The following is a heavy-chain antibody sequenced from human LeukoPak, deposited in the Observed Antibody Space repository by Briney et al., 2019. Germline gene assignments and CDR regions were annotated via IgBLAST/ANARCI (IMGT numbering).Heavy chain of an antibody. CDR1: GYTFTSYG. V-gene: IGHV1-18*01. D-gene: IGHD3-10*01. CDR2: ISAYNGNT. Sequence: ASVKVSCKASGYTFTSYGISWVRQAPGQGLEWMGRISAYNGNTNYAQKLQGRVTMTTDTSTSTAYMELRSLRSDDTAVYYCARGRHMVRGVIIGFGYWGQGTLVTVSS. CDR3: ARGRHMVRGVIIGFGY. J-gene: IGHJ4*02.